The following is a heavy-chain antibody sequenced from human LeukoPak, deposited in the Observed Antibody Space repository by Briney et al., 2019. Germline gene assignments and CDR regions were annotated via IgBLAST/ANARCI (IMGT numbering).Heavy chain of an antibody. V-gene: IGHV4-34*01. CDR3: ARLSVPGSRDRNDAFDI. Sequence: PSETLSLTCAVYGGSFSGYYWSWIRQPPGKGLEWIGEINHSGSTNYNPSLKSRVTISVDTSKNQFSLKLSSVTAADTAVYYCARLSVPGSRDRNDAFDIWGQGTMVTVSS. CDR1: GGSFSGYY. CDR2: INHSGST. J-gene: IGHJ3*02. D-gene: IGHD3-10*01.